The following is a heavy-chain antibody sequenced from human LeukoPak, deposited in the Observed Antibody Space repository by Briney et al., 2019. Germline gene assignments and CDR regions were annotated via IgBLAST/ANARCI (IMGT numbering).Heavy chain of an antibody. CDR1: GFTFSRHA. D-gene: IGHD6-13*01. CDR2: ILHDASNQ. Sequence: GGSLRLSCEVSGFTFSRHAMHWVRQAPGRGLEWLAVILHDASNQYYADSVKGRFTISRDNSKNTLYLQMNSLRAEDTAVYYCARGVVRDLRIAAAPGGFDYWGQGTLVTVSS. J-gene: IGHJ4*02. V-gene: IGHV3-30-3*01. CDR3: ARGVVRDLRIAAAPGGFDY.